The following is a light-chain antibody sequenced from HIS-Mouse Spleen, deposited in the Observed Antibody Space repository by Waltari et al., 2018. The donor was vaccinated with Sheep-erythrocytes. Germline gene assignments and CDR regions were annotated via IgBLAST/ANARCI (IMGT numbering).Light chain of an antibody. J-gene: IGKJ2*01. CDR3: QQRSNWYT. Sequence: AIQLTQSPSSLSASVGHRVTITCRASQGFSSSLAWYQQKPGKAPKLLIYDASSLESGVPSRFSGSGSGTDFTLTISSLEPEDFAVYYCQQRSNWYTFGQGTKLEIK. CDR1: QGFSSS. V-gene: IGKV1-13*02. CDR2: DAS.